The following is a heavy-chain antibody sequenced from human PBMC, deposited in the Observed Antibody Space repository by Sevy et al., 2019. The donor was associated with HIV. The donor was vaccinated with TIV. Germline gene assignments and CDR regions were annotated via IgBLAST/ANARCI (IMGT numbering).Heavy chain of an antibody. CDR3: ARVVEPAGIDPYYYGVDV. J-gene: IGHJ6*02. CDR1: GYTFTDYY. Sequence: VSVKVSCKASGYTFTDYYIHWVRQAPGQGLEWMGWINPKSGGTNYAQKFHGRVTMTRDTSISTAYMELSRRRADDTAVYYCARVVEPAGIDPYYYGVDVWGPGATVTVSS. V-gene: IGHV1-2*02. D-gene: IGHD2-2*02. CDR2: INPKSGGT.